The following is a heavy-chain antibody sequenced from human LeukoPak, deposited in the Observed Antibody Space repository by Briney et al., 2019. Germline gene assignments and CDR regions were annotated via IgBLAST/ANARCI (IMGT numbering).Heavy chain of an antibody. J-gene: IGHJ4*02. CDR3: AKALRGDSAMVLFDY. V-gene: IGHV3-9*01. Sequence: PPGRSLRLSCAASGFTFDDYAMHWVRQAPGKGLEWVSGISWNSGSIGYADSVKGRFTISRDNAKNSLYLQMNSLRAEDTALYYCAKALRGDSAMVLFDYWGQGTLVTVSS. D-gene: IGHD5-18*01. CDR2: ISWNSGSI. CDR1: GFTFDDYA.